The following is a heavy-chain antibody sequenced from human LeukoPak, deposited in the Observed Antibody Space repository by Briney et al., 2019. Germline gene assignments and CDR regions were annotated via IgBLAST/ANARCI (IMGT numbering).Heavy chain of an antibody. V-gene: IGHV3-30*04. CDR2: ISYDGSNK. Sequence: GGSLRLSCAASGFTFSSYAMHWVRQAPGKGLEWVAVISYDGSNKYYADSVKGRFTISRDNSKNTLYLQMNSLRAEDTAVYYCARDRSLMAAVDYWGQGTLVTVSS. J-gene: IGHJ4*02. CDR1: GFTFSSYA. D-gene: IGHD6-13*01. CDR3: ARDRSLMAAVDY.